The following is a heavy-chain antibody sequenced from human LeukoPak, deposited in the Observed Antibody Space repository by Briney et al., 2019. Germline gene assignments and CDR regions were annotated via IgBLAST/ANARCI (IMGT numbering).Heavy chain of an antibody. CDR2: IYYSGST. CDR3: ARLSSGHYYYYYYYMDV. V-gene: IGHV4-39*01. CDR1: GGSISSSSYY. Sequence: SETLSLTCTVSGGSISSSSYYWGWIRQPPGKGLEWIGSIYYSGSTYYNPSLKSRATISVDTSKNQFSLKLSSVTAADTAVYYCARLSSGHYYYYYYYMDVWGKGTTVTVSS. D-gene: IGHD3-10*01. J-gene: IGHJ6*03.